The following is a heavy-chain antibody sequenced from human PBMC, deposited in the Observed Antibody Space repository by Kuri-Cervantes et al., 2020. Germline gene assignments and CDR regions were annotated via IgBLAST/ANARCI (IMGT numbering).Heavy chain of an antibody. V-gene: IGHV3-15*01. CDR2: IKSKTDGGTT. Sequence: LSLTCAASGFTFRNAWMSWVRQAPGKGLEWVGRIKSKTDGGTTDYAAPVKGRFTISRDDSKNTLYLQMNSLKTEDTAVYYCTTDIVVVPAATVEFYYYGMDVWGQGTTVTVSS. CDR1: GFTFRNAW. D-gene: IGHD2-2*01. J-gene: IGHJ6*02. CDR3: TTDIVVVPAATVEFYYYGMDV.